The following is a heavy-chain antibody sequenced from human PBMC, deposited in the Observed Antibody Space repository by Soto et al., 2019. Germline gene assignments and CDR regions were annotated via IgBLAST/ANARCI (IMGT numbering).Heavy chain of an antibody. V-gene: IGHV4-39*01. J-gene: IGHJ5*01. CDR1: XVSIHNRXSX. CDR3: GRVVEGATRHTDLDS. CDR2: VYYSGGA. Sequence: ETLSLTCTVXXVSIHNRXSXXGWIRQPPGKGLEFIGTVYYSGGAHYDSSLKSRVTISVDTANXXVSLRMRSLTAADTAVYYCGRVVEGATRHTDLDSWGQGTLVTVSS. D-gene: IGHD2-21*01.